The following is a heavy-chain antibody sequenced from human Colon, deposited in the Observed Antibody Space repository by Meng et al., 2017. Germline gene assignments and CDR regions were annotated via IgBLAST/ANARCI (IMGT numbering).Heavy chain of an antibody. CDR2: IYLGGSP. CDR3: ARHGGWHFDY. Sequence: QGHLQEWGPGLVEPSGTLSLTCEVSGGSISSSQWWSWVRQPPGKGLEWIGQIYLGGSPAYSPSLESRITMSVDKSNNQFSLRLRSVTAADTAVYYCARHGGWHFDYWGQGTLVTVSS. V-gene: IGHV4-4*02. CDR1: GGSISSSQW. D-gene: IGHD6-19*01. J-gene: IGHJ4*02.